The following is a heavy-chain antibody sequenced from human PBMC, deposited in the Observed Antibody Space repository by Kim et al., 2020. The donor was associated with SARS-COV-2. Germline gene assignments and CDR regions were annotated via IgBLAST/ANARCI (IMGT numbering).Heavy chain of an antibody. CDR3: ARERSAYGPEDFDGVI. CDR1: GGTFSSYA. D-gene: IGHD3-10*01. J-gene: IGHJ1*01. CDR2: IIPIFGTA. Sequence: SVKVSCKASGGTFSSYAISWVRQAPGQGLEWMGGIIPIFGTANYAQKIHGRYTITADESTSTAYMELSNLRSEDTAVYYCARERSAYGPEDFDGVIWGQGTLVTVSS. V-gene: IGHV1-69*13.